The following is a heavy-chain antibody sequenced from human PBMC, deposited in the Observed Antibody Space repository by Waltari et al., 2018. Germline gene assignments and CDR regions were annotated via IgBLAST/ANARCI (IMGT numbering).Heavy chain of an antibody. V-gene: IGHV3-74*03. CDR1: DFFTDYW. D-gene: IGHD2-21*01. J-gene: IGHJ2*01. CDR3: AKGGPPCGGDCYNYWYFDL. CDR2: MKTDGTSI. Sequence: EVQLVNSGGGLVQPGGSLRLSCAASDFFTDYWLDWVRQAPGKGLVWVSRMKTDGTSITYADSVKGRFTISRDNSKNTLYLQMNSLRAEDTAVYYCAKGGPPCGGDCYNYWYFDLWGRGTLVTVSS.